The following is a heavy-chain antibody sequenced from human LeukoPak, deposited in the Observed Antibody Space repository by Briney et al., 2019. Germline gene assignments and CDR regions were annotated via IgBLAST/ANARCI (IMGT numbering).Heavy chain of an antibody. CDR2: IYYSGST. CDR3: ARHTGGEYQLLWHYYYYMDV. Sequence: SETLSLTCTVSGGSISSSSYYWGWIRQPPGKGLEWIGSIYYSGSTYYNPSLKSRVTISVDTSKNQFSLKLSSVTAADTAVYYCARHTGGEYQLLWHYYYYMDVWGKGTTVTVSS. CDR1: GGSISSSSYY. D-gene: IGHD2-2*01. J-gene: IGHJ6*03. V-gene: IGHV4-39*01.